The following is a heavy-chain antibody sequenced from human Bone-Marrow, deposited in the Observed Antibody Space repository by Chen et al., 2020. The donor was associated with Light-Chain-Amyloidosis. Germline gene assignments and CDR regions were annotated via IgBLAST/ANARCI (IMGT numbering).Heavy chain of an antibody. Sequence: VQLVESGGGVVPPGTSXXXXXXAXXXXXXXYXMNWVRQAPGKGLEGVSSIDSSGTYINYADSTRGRFSISRDNAKNSLYLQITXXRAEDTAVYYCARDQVEYKFFYYMDVWGKGTTVTVSS. CDR1: XXXXXXYX. D-gene: IGHD6-6*01. CDR2: IDSSGTYI. CDR3: ARDQVEYKFFYYMDV. J-gene: IGHJ6*03. V-gene: IGHV3-21*06.